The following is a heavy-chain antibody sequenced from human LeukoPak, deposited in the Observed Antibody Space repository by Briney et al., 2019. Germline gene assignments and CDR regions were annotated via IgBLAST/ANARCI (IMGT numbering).Heavy chain of an antibody. CDR3: ARHRSNVLQQLVHRYFDY. V-gene: IGHV4-61*02. Sequence: PSQTLSLTCTVSGGSISSDDYYWNWIRQPAGKELEWIGRIYTSGSTNYNPSLKSRVTISIDTSKNQFSLKLSSVTAADTAVYYCARHRSNVLQQLVHRYFDYWGQGTLVTVSS. D-gene: IGHD6-13*01. CDR1: GGSISSDDYY. J-gene: IGHJ4*02. CDR2: IYTSGST.